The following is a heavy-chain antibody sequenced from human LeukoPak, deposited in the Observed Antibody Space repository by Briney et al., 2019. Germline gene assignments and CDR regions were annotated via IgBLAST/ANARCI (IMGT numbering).Heavy chain of an antibody. CDR1: GGTFSTYA. J-gene: IGHJ6*02. CDR2: ISPILGIT. D-gene: IGHD3-22*01. V-gene: IGHV1-69*04. Sequence: SVKVSCKTSGGTFSTYAINWVRQAPGEGLEWMGRISPILGITNYAQKFQGRVTITADKSTTTAYMELSSLRSEDTAVFYCARGWAVVPSGGMDVWGQGTTVTVSS. CDR3: ARGWAVVPSGGMDV.